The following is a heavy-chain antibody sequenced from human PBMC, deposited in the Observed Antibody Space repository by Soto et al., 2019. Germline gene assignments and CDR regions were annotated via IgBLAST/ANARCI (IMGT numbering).Heavy chain of an antibody. CDR1: GGSISSGGYY. CDR2: IYYSGST. D-gene: IGHD1-1*01. Sequence: SETLSLTCTVSGGSISSGGYYWSWIRQHPGKGLEWIGYIYYSGSTYYNPSLKSRVTISVDTSKNQFSLKLSSVTAADTAVYYCATDRGSTTAFDIWGQGTMVTVSS. J-gene: IGHJ3*02. CDR3: ATDRGSTTAFDI. V-gene: IGHV4-31*03.